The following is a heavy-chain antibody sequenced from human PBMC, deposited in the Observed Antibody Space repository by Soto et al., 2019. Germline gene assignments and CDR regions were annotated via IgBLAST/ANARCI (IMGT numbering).Heavy chain of an antibody. J-gene: IGHJ5*02. V-gene: IGHV4-39*01. D-gene: IGHD6-13*01. CDR2: IYYSGST. Sequence: KPSETLSLTCTVSDGSISSSSYYWGWIRQPPGKGLEWIGSIYYSGSTYYNPSLKSRVTISVDTSKNQFSLKLSSVTAADTAVYYCARARIAGNWFDPWGQGTLVTVSS. CDR1: DGSISSSSYY. CDR3: ARARIAGNWFDP.